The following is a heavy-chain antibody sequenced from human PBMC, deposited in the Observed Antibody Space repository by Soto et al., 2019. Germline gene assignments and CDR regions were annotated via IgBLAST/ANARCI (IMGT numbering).Heavy chain of an antibody. V-gene: IGHV3-21*01. D-gene: IGHD2-15*01. J-gene: IGHJ6*02. CDR3: ASCSGGSCRGYGMDV. Sequence: GGSLRLSCAASGFTLSDYTMNWVRQAPGKGLEWVSSISSSSSYIYYADSVKGRFTISRDNAKNSLYLQMNSLRAEDTAVYYCASCSGGSCRGYGMDVWGQGTTVTVSS. CDR1: GFTLSDYT. CDR2: ISSSSSYI.